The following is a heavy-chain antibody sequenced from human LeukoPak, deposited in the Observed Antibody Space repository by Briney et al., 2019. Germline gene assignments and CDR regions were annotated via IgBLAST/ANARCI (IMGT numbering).Heavy chain of an antibody. V-gene: IGHV1-18*01. J-gene: IGHJ4*02. CDR3: ARDQAAGTGFFGFDY. Sequence: ASVKVSCKASGYTFTSYGISWVRQAPGQGLEWMGWISAHNGNTNYAQKLQGRVTMTTDTSTSTAYMELRSLRSDDTAVYYCARDQAAGTGFFGFDYWGQGTLVTVSS. D-gene: IGHD6-13*01. CDR2: ISAHNGNT. CDR1: GYTFTSYG.